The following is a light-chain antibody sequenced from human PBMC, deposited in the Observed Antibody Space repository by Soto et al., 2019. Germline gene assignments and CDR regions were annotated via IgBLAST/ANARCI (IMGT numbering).Light chain of an antibody. CDR3: QQYNQWPPWT. J-gene: IGKJ1*01. CDR2: GAS. V-gene: IGKV3-15*01. Sequence: EIVTTQSPVTLSVSPGDTATLSCRASQSVRSNLAWYQQKPGQAPRLLIYGASTRPTGIPARFSGSGFGTEFTLTITSLQSEDFAVYYCQQYNQWPPWTFGQGTKVEVK. CDR1: QSVRSN.